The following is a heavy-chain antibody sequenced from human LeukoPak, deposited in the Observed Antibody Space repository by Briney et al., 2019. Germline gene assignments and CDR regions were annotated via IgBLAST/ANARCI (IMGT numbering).Heavy chain of an antibody. CDR2: INHSGST. D-gene: IGHD3-10*01. CDR3: AQTTTVRGVINDY. Sequence: PSETPSLTCAVYGGSFSGYYWSWIRQPPGKGLEWIGEINHSGSTNYNPSLKSRVTISVDTSKNQFSLKLSSVTAADTAVYYCAQTTTVRGVINDYWGQGTLVTVSS. V-gene: IGHV4-34*01. J-gene: IGHJ4*02. CDR1: GGSFSGYY.